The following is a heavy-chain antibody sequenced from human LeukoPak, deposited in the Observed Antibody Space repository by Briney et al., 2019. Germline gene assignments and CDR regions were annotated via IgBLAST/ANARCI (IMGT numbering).Heavy chain of an antibody. CDR2: ISSGSTYI. D-gene: IGHD7-27*01. CDR3: ARDAWGY. J-gene: IGHJ4*02. V-gene: IGHV3-21*01. CDR1: GFTFSSSS. Sequence: GGSLRLSCAASGFTFSSSSINWVRQAPGKGLEWVAYISSGSTYIYYADSVKGRFTISRDNAKNSLYLQMNSLRAEDTAVYYCARDAWGYWGQGTLVTVSS.